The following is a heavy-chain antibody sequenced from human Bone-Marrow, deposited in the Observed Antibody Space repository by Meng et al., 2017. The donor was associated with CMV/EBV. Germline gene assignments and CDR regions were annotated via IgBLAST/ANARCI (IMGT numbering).Heavy chain of an antibody. Sequence: GGSPRLSCAASGFTFSSYSMNWVRQAPGKGLEWVSYISSSSSTIYYADSVKGRFTISRDNAKNSLYLQMNSLRAEDTAVYYCARDPIAATSYGMDVWGQGTTVTVSS. V-gene: IGHV3-48*04. J-gene: IGHJ6*02. CDR3: ARDPIAATSYGMDV. CDR2: ISSSSSTI. D-gene: IGHD6-13*01. CDR1: GFTFSSYS.